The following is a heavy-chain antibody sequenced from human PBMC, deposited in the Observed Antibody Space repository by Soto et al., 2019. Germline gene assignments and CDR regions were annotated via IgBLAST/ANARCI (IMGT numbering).Heavy chain of an antibody. D-gene: IGHD3-16*02. V-gene: IGHV3-30*18. Sequence: QVQLVESGGGVVQPGRSLRLSCAASGFTFSYYAMHWVRQAPGKGLEWVAVISYDGSDKYYADSVKGRFTISRDNSRNTRNLQMNSLRADDTAVYYCAKGLGELSPESYDYWGQGTLITVSS. J-gene: IGHJ4*02. CDR2: ISYDGSDK. CDR3: AKGLGELSPESYDY. CDR1: GFTFSYYA.